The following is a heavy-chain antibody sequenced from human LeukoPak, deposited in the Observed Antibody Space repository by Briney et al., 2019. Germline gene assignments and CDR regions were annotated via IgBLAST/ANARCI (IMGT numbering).Heavy chain of an antibody. J-gene: IGHJ4*02. V-gene: IGHV1-46*01. D-gene: IGHD6-13*01. CDR3: ASSSSSIYFDY. CDR1: GYTFTSYY. CDR2: INPSGGST. Sequence: ASVKVSCKASGYTFTSYYMHWVRQAPRQGLEWMGIINPSGGSTSYAQKFQGRVTMTRDTSTSTVYMELSSLRSEDTAVYYCASSSSSIYFDYWGQGTLVTVSS.